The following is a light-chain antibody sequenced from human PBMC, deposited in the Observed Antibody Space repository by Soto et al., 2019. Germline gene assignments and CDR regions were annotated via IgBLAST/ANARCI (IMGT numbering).Light chain of an antibody. Sequence: DIQMTQSPCSVAASVGDRVTITCRASQGVSTWLAWYQQKPGKAPNLLIYTASSLQSGVPSRFSGSGSGTDFTLTINGLQPEDFATYYCQQAASFPITCGQGTRLEIK. CDR1: QGVSTW. CDR2: TAS. CDR3: QQAASFPIT. V-gene: IGKV1-12*01. J-gene: IGKJ5*01.